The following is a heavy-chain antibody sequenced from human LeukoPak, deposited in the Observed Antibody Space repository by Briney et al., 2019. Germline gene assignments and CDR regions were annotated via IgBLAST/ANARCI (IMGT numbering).Heavy chain of an antibody. CDR1: GFTFSSYS. D-gene: IGHD3-22*01. V-gene: IGHV3-21*01. J-gene: IGHJ4*02. CDR3: ARWGHFDTSGYFVVDY. Sequence: PGGSLRLSCAASGFTFSSYSMNWVRQAPGKGLEWVSSISSSSSYIYYADSVKGRFTISRDNAKNSLYLQMNSLRAEDTAVYYCARWGHFDTSGYFVVDYWGQGTLVTVSS. CDR2: ISSSSSYI.